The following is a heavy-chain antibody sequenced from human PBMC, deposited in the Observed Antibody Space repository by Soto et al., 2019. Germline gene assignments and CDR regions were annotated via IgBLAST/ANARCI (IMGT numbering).Heavy chain of an antibody. J-gene: IGHJ6*02. CDR3: ARDPTSVWEKIPVYGMDV. V-gene: IGHV1-69*13. D-gene: IGHD1-1*01. CDR2: IIPIFGTA. CDR1: GCTFSSYA. Sequence: SVKVSCKASGCTFSSYAISWVRQAPGQGLEWMGGIIPIFGTANYAQKFQGRVTITADESTSTAYMELSSLRSEDTAVYYCARDPTSVWEKIPVYGMDVWGQGTTVTVSS.